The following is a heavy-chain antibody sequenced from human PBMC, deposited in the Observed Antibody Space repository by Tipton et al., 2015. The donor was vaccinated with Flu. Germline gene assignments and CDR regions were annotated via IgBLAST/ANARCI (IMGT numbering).Heavy chain of an antibody. D-gene: IGHD1-26*01. V-gene: IGHV4-38-2*01. J-gene: IGHJ4*02. Sequence: TLSLTCAVSGYSISSGYYWGWLRQPPGKGLEWIGSIYHSGSTYYNPSLKSRVTIAVDTSKHQFSLKLSSVTAADTAVYYCARQLSVGATSGFDYWGQGTLVTVSS. CDR3: ARQLSVGATSGFDY. CDR2: IYHSGST. CDR1: GYSISSGYY.